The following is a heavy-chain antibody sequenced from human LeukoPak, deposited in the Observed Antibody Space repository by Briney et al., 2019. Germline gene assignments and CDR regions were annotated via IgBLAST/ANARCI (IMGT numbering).Heavy chain of an antibody. CDR2: IGSSDSTI. J-gene: IGHJ4*02. Sequence: GGSLRLSCAASGFTFSNYEMNWVRQAPGKGPEWVSYIGSSDSTICYVDSVKGRFTISRDNAKNSLYLQMNSLRAEDTAIYYCARGRSGYDILTGYYNPWGQGALVTVSS. D-gene: IGHD3-9*01. CDR1: GFTFSNYE. CDR3: ARGRSGYDILTGYYNP. V-gene: IGHV3-48*03.